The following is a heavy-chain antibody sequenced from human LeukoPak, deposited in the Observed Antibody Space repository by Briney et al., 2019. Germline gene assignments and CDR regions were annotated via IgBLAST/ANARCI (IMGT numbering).Heavy chain of an antibody. D-gene: IGHD3-10*01. CDR1: GYTFTGYY. V-gene: IGHV1-2*02. CDR2: INPNSGGT. J-gene: IGHJ5*02. Sequence: ASVKVSCKASGYTFTGYYMHWVRQAPGQGLEWMGWINPNSGGTNYAQKFQGRVTMTRDTSISTAYMELSRLRSDDTAVYYCARGSNLWFGELSCWFDPWGQGTLVTVSS. CDR3: ARGSNLWFGELSCWFDP.